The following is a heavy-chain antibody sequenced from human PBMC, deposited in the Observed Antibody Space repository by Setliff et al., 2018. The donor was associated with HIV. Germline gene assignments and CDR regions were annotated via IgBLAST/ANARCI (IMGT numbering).Heavy chain of an antibody. V-gene: IGHV4-4*07. CDR3: AREGDSSGYYTGVFFDY. J-gene: IGHJ4*02. CDR2: IYSSGNI. D-gene: IGHD3-22*01. Sequence: KTSETLSLTCIISDGSISNYYWSWIRQPAGKGLEWIGHIYSSGNINYNPSLKSRVTISGDTSKNQFSLKLSSVTATDTAVYFCAREGDSSGYYTGVFFDYWGQGTQVTVSS. CDR1: DGSISNYY.